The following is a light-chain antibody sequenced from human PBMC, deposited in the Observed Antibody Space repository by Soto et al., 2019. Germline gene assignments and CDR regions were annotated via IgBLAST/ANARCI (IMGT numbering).Light chain of an antibody. V-gene: IGLV1-44*01. J-gene: IGLJ2*01. Sequence: QSVLTQPPSASGTPGQRVTISCSGSSSNIGSNTVNWYQQLPGTAPKLLIYSNNQRPSRVPGRFSGSKSGTSASLAISGLQSEDEADYYCAAWDDSLNGAYVVFGGGTKLTV. CDR1: SSNIGSNT. CDR2: SNN. CDR3: AAWDDSLNGAYVV.